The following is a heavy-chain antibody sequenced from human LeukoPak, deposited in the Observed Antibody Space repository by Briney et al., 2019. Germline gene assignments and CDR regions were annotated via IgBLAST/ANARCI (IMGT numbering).Heavy chain of an antibody. Sequence: GGSLRLSCAASGFTFSSYSMNRVRQAPGKGLEWVSSISSSSSYIYYADSVKGRFTISRDNAKNSLYLQMNSLRAEDTAVYYCARGTRAVALDYWGQGTLVTVSS. CDR2: ISSSSSYI. CDR1: GFTFSSYS. D-gene: IGHD6-19*01. V-gene: IGHV3-21*01. CDR3: ARGTRAVALDY. J-gene: IGHJ4*02.